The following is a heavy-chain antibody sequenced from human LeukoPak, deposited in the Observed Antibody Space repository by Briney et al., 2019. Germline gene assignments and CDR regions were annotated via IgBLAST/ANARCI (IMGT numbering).Heavy chain of an antibody. CDR3: ARDPRRYCSGGSCYSFDP. D-gene: IGHD2-15*01. J-gene: IGHJ5*02. Sequence: ASVKVSCKASGYTFTSYGISWVRQAPGQGLEWMGWISAYNGNTNYAQKLQGRVTMTTDTSTSTAYMELRSLRSDDTAVYYCARDPRRYCSGGSCYSFDPWGQGTLVTVSS. CDR1: GYTFTSYG. V-gene: IGHV1-18*01. CDR2: ISAYNGNT.